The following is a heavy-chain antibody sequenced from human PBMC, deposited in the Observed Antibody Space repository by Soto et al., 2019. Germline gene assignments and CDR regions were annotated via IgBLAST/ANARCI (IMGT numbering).Heavy chain of an antibody. CDR2: ISYDGSDK. Sequence: GGSLRLSCAASGFTFSSYAMHWVRQAPGKGLEWVAIISYDGSDKYYADSVRGRFTISRDNSKSTLYLQMNSLRAEDTAVYFCVKDNPSLDYWGQGTLVTVSS. J-gene: IGHJ4*02. CDR3: VKDNPSLDY. CDR1: GFTFSSYA. V-gene: IGHV3-30*18.